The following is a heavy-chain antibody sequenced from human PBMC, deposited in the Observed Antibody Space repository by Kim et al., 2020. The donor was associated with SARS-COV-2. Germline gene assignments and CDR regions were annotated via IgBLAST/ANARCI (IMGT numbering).Heavy chain of an antibody. CDR2: INWNSGTR. Sequence: GGSLRLSCAASGFTFDEYGMSWVRRAPGKGLEWVSVINWNSGTRAYADSVKGRFTISRDNAKNSLYLQMNSLRAEDTALYYCATIYGGNVANYFAHWGQGTLVTVSS. CDR3: ATIYGGNVANYFAH. CDR1: GFTFDEYG. J-gene: IGHJ4*02. V-gene: IGHV3-20*04. D-gene: IGHD4-17*01.